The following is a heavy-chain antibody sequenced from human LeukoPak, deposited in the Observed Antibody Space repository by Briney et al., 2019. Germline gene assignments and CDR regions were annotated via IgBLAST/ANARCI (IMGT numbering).Heavy chain of an antibody. D-gene: IGHD6-6*01. CDR2: IYYSGTT. V-gene: IGHV4-39*01. CDR3: ARLGLGSSRDY. J-gene: IGHJ4*02. Sequence: SETLSLTCTVSGGSISSSSYYWGWIRQPPGKGLEWIGSIYYSGTTYYDPSLKSRVTISVDTSKNQFSLKLSSVTAADTAVYYCARLGLGSSRDYWGQGTLVTVSS. CDR1: GGSISSSSYY.